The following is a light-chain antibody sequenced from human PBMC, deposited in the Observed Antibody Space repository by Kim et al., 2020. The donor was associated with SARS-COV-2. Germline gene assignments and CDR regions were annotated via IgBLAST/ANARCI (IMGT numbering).Light chain of an antibody. Sequence: SYELTQPPSVPVAPGKTARITCGGNNIGSKSVPWYQQKPGQAPVLVIYYDSDRPSGIPERFSGSNSGNTATLTISRVEAGDEADYYCQVWDSSSDHRVFG. CDR2: YDS. CDR3: QVWDSSSDHRV. CDR1: NIGSKS. V-gene: IGLV3-21*04. J-gene: IGLJ3*02.